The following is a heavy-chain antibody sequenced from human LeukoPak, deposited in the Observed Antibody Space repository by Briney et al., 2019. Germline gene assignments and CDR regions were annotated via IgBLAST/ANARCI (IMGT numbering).Heavy chain of an antibody. CDR2: ISSSSGYI. V-gene: IGHV3-21*01. CDR1: GFTFSSYS. J-gene: IGHJ5*02. D-gene: IGHD3-22*01. Sequence: GGSLRLSCAASGFTFSSYSMNWVRQPPGKGLEWVSSISSSSGYIYYADSVKGRFTISRDNAKNSLYLQMNSLRAEDTAVYYCAVFDMTVVDITPWGQGTLVTVSS. CDR3: AVFDMTVVDITP.